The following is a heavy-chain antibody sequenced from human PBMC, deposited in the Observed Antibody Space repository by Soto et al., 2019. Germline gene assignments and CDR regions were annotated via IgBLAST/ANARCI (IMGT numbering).Heavy chain of an antibody. CDR3: ARDRRLITMVRGVSLWFDP. J-gene: IGHJ5*02. CDR1: GGSFSGYY. D-gene: IGHD3-10*01. CDR2: INHSGST. V-gene: IGHV4-34*01. Sequence: QVQLQQWGAGLLKPSETLSLTCAVYGGSFSGYYWSWIRQPPGKGLEWIGEINHSGSTNYNPSLKSRVTRSVDTSKNQFSLNLSSVTAADTAVYYCARDRRLITMVRGVSLWFDPWGQGTLVTVSS.